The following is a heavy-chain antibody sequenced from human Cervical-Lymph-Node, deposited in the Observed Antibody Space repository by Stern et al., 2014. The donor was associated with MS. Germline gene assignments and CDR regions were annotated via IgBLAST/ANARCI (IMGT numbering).Heavy chain of an antibody. CDR2: ISASNGNT. D-gene: IGHD6-19*01. CDR1: RYTFDDYG. V-gene: IGHV1-18*01. CDR3: AREGAVAGDFDH. Sequence: QVQLVQSGAEVKKPGTSVQVSCKASRYTFDDYGFHWVRQAPGQGLEWLGWISASNGNTNYLKRLQGRITLTTDTSTRTAYMELRRLTSEDTAIYFCAREGAVAGDFDHWGQGTLVTVSS. J-gene: IGHJ4*02.